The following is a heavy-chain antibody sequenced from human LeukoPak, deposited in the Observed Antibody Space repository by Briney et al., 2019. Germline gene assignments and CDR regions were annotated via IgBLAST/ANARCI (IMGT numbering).Heavy chain of an antibody. CDR3: AKSSGWYRNYFDY. J-gene: IGHJ4*02. CDR2: ISGSGGST. V-gene: IGHV3-23*01. CDR1: GFTFSTYT. D-gene: IGHD6-19*01. Sequence: GGSLRLSCAVSGFTFSTYTMNWVRQAPGKGLEWVSAISGSGGSTYYADSVKGRFTISRDNSKNTLYLQMNSLRAEDTAVYYCAKSSGWYRNYFDYWGQGTLVTVSS.